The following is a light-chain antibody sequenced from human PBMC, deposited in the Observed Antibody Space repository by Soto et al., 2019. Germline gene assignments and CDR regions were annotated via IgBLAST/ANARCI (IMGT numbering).Light chain of an antibody. CDR1: SSNIGAGYD. V-gene: IGLV1-40*01. J-gene: IGLJ2*01. Sequence: QSVLTQPPSVSGAPGQRVTISCTGSSSNIGAGYDVHWYQQLPGTAPQLLIYGNINRPSGVPDRISGSKSGTSASLDITGLQAEDEADYYCQSYDNSLSGSLFGGGTKLTVL. CDR3: QSYDNSLSGSL. CDR2: GNI.